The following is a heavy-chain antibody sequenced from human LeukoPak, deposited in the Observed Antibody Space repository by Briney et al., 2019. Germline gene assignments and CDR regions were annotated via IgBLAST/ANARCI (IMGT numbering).Heavy chain of an antibody. J-gene: IGHJ3*02. CDR1: GFTFSSYA. CDR3: AKDLLGFLEHPDI. CDR2: ISGSGGST. D-gene: IGHD3-3*01. V-gene: IGHV3-23*01. Sequence: GGSLRPSCAASGFTFSSYAMSWVRQAPGKGLEWVSAISGSGGSTYYADSVKGRFTISRDNSKNTLYLQMNSLRAEDTAVYYCAKDLLGFLEHPDIWGQGTMVTVSS.